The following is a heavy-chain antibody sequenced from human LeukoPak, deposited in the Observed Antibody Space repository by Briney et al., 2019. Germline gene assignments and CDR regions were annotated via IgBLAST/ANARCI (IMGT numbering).Heavy chain of an antibody. D-gene: IGHD3-10*01. J-gene: IGHJ5*02. CDR2: ISSSSSTR. CDR1: GFTFSSYS. V-gene: IGHV3-48*01. CDR3: ARDRFGWFDP. Sequence: GGSLRLSCAASGFTFSSYSMNWVRQARGKGEEWVSYISSSSSTRYYADCVKGRFTISRDNAKNSLYLQMNSLRAEDTAVYYCARDRFGWFDPWGQGTLVTVSS.